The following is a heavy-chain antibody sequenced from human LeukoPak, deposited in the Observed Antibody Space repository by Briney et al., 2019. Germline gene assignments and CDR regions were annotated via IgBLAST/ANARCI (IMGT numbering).Heavy chain of an antibody. CDR3: AGYEYSSSWSIDY. V-gene: IGHV4-39*07. J-gene: IGHJ4*02. CDR2: IYHSGST. CDR1: GGSISSSSYY. D-gene: IGHD6-13*01. Sequence: PSETLSLTCTVSGGSISSSSYYWGWIRQPPGKGLEWIGSIYHSGSTYYNPSLKSRVTISVDRSKNQFSLKLSSVTAADTAVYYCAGYEYSSSWSIDYWGQGTLVTVSS.